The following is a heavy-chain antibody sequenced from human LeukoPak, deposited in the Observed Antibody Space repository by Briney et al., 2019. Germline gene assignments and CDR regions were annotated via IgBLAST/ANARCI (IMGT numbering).Heavy chain of an antibody. D-gene: IGHD5-12*01. V-gene: IGHV1-69*04. J-gene: IGHJ5*02. Sequence: GASVKVFCKAFGATLNIGHAFIWARQAPGQGLQWMGRMIPFLGEVNYAQNFQGRVSFTADRSTATMYMELKRLRLDDTAIYYCSPCGHAYDWFGPWGQGTLVTVSA. CDR3: SPCGHAYDWFGP. CDR1: GATLNIGHA. CDR2: MIPFLGEV.